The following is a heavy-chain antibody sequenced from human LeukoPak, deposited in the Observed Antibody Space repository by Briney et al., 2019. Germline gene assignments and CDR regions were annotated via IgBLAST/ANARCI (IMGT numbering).Heavy chain of an antibody. Sequence: ASVKVSCKVSGYTLTELSMHWVRQAPGKGLEWMGGFDPEDGETIYAQKFQGRVTMTEDTSTDTAYMELSSLRSEDTAVYYCATVFRDNYYDSSGYFGWGQGTLVTVSS. V-gene: IGHV1-24*01. CDR1: GYTLTELS. CDR3: ATVFRDNYYDSSGYFG. D-gene: IGHD3-22*01. J-gene: IGHJ4*02. CDR2: FDPEDGET.